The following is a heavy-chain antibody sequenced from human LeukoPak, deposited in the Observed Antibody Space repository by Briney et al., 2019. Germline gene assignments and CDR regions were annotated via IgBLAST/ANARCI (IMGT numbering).Heavy chain of an antibody. CDR2: LSSSGSTI. CDR1: GLRFSDYY. J-gene: IGHJ4*02. V-gene: IGHV3-11*04. Sequence: GGSLRLSCAASGLRFSDYYMSWIRQAPGKGLEWVSYLSSSGSTIYYADSVKGRFTISRDNAKNSLYLQMNSLRAEDTAVYYCASQGYGSGSSPPLFDYWGQGTLVTVSS. D-gene: IGHD3-10*01. CDR3: ASQGYGSGSSPPLFDY.